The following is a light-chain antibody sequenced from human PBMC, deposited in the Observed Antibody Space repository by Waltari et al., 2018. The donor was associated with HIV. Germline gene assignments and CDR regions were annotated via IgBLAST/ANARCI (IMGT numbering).Light chain of an antibody. Sequence: QSVLTQPPSASGTPGQRVTISCSGSRSNIGSKYVYWYQQLPGTAPKLLIYRNNQRPSGVPDRFSGSKSGTSASLAISGLRSKDEADYHCTAWDDSLSGVVFGGGTKLTVL. V-gene: IGLV1-47*01. CDR3: TAWDDSLSGVV. CDR1: RSNIGSKY. CDR2: RNN. J-gene: IGLJ2*01.